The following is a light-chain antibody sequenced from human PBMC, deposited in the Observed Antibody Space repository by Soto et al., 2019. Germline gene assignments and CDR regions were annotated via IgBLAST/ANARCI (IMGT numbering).Light chain of an antibody. CDR2: KAS. V-gene: IGKV1-5*03. CDR1: QSISSW. CDR3: QQYNSYPS. J-gene: IGKJ4*01. Sequence: DIQMTQSPSTLSASVGDRVTITCRASQSISSWLAWYQQKPGKAPKLLIYKASSLESGVPSRFSGSGSGTDFPLTISSLQPDDFETYYCQQYNSYPSFGGGTKVEIK.